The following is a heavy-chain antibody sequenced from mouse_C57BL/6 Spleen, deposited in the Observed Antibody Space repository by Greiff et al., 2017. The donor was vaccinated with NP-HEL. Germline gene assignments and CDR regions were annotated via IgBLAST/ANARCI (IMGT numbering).Heavy chain of an antibody. CDR2: ISYDGSN. Sequence: VQLQQSGPGLVKPSQSLSLTCSVTGYSITSGYYWNWIRQFPGNKLEWMGYISYDGSNNYNPSLKNRISITRDTSKNQFFLKLNSVTTEDTATYYCASNYYGSSKFAYWGQGTLVTVSA. CDR3: ASNYYGSSKFAY. V-gene: IGHV3-6*01. D-gene: IGHD1-1*01. CDR1: GYSITSGYY. J-gene: IGHJ3*01.